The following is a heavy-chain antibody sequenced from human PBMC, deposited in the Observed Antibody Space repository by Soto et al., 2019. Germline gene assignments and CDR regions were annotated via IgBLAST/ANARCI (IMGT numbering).Heavy chain of an antibody. V-gene: IGHV3-30*18. J-gene: IGHJ4*02. Sequence: VQLVESGGGVVQPGRSLRLSCAASGFTFSAYAMHWVGQAPGKGLEWVAVVSYDGRNTHYADSVKGRFTISRDSSKNTVSLEMTSLRAQDTAVYYCAKGGRQWLVTSDFNYWGQGALVTVSS. CDR2: VSYDGRNT. D-gene: IGHD6-19*01. CDR1: GFTFSAYA. CDR3: AKGGRQWLVTSDFNY.